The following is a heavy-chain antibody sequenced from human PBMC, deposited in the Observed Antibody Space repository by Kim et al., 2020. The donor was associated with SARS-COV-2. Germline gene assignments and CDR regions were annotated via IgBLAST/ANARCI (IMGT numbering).Heavy chain of an antibody. D-gene: IGHD3-10*01. CDR2: ISYAGTM. CDR3: ARHLSGSGAFYNVGY. V-gene: IGHV4-59*08. J-gene: IGHJ4*02. CDR1: GVSISGDY. Sequence: SETLSLTCNVSGVSISGDYWSWIRQTPEKGLQWIASISYAGTMSYNPSLKSRVTISVETSKNQVPLKLSSVTAADTAMYYCARHLSGSGAFYNVGYWGQGSLVTVSS.